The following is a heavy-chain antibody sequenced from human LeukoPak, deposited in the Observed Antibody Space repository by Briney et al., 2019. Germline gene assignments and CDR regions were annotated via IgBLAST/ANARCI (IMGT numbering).Heavy chain of an antibody. D-gene: IGHD3-3*01. J-gene: IGHJ4*02. V-gene: IGHV3-7*03. CDR1: GFTFSSYA. CDR2: IKQDGAEQ. Sequence: GGSLRLSCAASGFTFSSYAMSWVRQAPGKGLEWVANIKQDGAEQNCVDSVKGRFTISRDNAKNSLYLQMNSLRAEDTAVYYCARAGRLDKWGQGTLVTVSS. CDR3: ARAGRLDK.